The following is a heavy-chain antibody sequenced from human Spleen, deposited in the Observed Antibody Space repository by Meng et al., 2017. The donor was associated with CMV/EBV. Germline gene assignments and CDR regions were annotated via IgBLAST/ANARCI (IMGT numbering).Heavy chain of an antibody. J-gene: IGHJ3*02. CDR2: IYPGDSDT. D-gene: IGHD2-2*01. Sequence: GESLKISCKGSGCSFTSYWIGWVRQMPGKGLEWMGIIYPGDSDTRYSPSFQGQVTISADKSISTAYLQWSSLKASDTAMYYCARRYCSSTSCLGAFDIWGQGTMVTVSS. CDR3: ARRYCSSTSCLGAFDI. CDR1: GCSFTSYW. V-gene: IGHV5-51*01.